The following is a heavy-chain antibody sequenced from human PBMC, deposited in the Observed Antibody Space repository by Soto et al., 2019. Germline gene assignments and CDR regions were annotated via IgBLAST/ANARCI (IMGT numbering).Heavy chain of an antibody. CDR3: ARDPGDYDYVWGIYRRPLHPIDY. CDR2: ISYDGSNK. V-gene: IGHV3-30-3*01. Sequence: QVQLVESGGGVVQPGRSLRLSCAASGFTFSSYAMHWVRQAPGKGLEWVAVISYDGSNKYYADSVKGRFTISRDNSKNTLYLQMNSLRAEDTAVYYCARDPGDYDYVWGIYRRPLHPIDYWGQGTLVTVSS. D-gene: IGHD3-16*02. J-gene: IGHJ4*02. CDR1: GFTFSSYA.